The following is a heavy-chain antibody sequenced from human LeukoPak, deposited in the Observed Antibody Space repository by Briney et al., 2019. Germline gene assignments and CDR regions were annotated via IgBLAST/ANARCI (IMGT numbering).Heavy chain of an antibody. D-gene: IGHD4-17*01. CDR1: GFTFSSYA. V-gene: IGHV3-23*01. CDR3: AKGITVTQYYFDY. J-gene: IGHJ4*02. Sequence: GGSLRLSCAASGFTFSSYAMSWVRQAPGKGLEWVSAISGSGGGTYYADSVKGRFTISRDNSKNTLYLQMNSLRAEDTAVYYCAKGITVTQYYFDYWGQGTLVTVSS. CDR2: ISGSGGGT.